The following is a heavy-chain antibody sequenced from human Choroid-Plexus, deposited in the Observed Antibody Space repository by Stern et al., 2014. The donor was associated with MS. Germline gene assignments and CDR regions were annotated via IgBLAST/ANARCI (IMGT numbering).Heavy chain of an antibody. D-gene: IGHD3-3*01. CDR2: INPNTGGP. V-gene: IGHV1-2*02. Sequence: QVQLVQSGAEVKKPGASVKVSCKTSGYIFTGYYIHWVRQAPGQGLEWMAWINPNTGGPKYAQKFQGRVTMSRHTSISTAYVELSSLTSDDTAVYYCARDQRGITIFGVVTDYYYLGMDVWGQGTTVTVSS. CDR3: ARDQRGITIFGVVTDYYYLGMDV. J-gene: IGHJ6*02. CDR1: GYIFTGYY.